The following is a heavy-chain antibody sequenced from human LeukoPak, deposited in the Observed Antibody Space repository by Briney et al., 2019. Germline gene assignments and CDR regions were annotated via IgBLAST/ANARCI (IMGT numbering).Heavy chain of an antibody. CDR2: IGSDNKP. Sequence: AGSLRLSCEASGFTFSAYAMTWVRQAPGQGLEWVSSIGSDNKPHYSESVEGRFAISRDNSKSMLFLQLNSLRAEDTAVYYCARGHYYTDMLTNYWVRYFDYWGQGTVLAVSS. D-gene: IGHD3-9*01. J-gene: IGHJ4*02. CDR3: ARGHYYTDMLTNYWVRYFDY. CDR1: GFTFSAYA. V-gene: IGHV3-23*05.